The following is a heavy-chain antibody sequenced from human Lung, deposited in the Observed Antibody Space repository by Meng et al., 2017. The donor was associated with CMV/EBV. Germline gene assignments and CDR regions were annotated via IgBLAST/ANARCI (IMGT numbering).Heavy chain of an antibody. V-gene: IGHV1-2*02. J-gene: IGHJ2*01. D-gene: IGHD3-16*01. CDR3: AREGLVGDLRYFDL. CDR1: GYSFTDYH. CDR2: MNPKSGGA. Sequence: QGEVGPSGAEVKKPGASVKVSCKGSGYSFTDYHIHWVRQAPGQGLEWMGWMNPKSGGANYAQKFQGRVTMTRDTSISTAYMELSRLRSDDTAVYYCAREGLVGDLRYFDLWGRGTLVTVSS.